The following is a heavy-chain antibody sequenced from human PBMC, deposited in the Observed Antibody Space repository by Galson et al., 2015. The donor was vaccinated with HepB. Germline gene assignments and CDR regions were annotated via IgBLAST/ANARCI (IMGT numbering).Heavy chain of an antibody. V-gene: IGHV3-49*03. D-gene: IGHD3-10*01. CDR2: IRSKAYGGTT. Sequence: SLRLSCAASGFTFGDYAMSWFRQAPGKGLEWVGFIRSKAYGGTTEYAASVKGRFTISRDDSKSIAYLQMNSLKTEDTAVYYCTRPYGSGSYYNIPINYWGQGTLVTVSS. J-gene: IGHJ4*02. CDR1: GFTFGDYA. CDR3: TRPYGSGSYYNIPINY.